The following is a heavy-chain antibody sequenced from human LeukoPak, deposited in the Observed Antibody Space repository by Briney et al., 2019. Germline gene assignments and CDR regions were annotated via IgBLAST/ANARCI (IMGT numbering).Heavy chain of an antibody. Sequence: ASVKVSCKASGGTFNSYAISWVRQAPGQGLEWMGWINPNSGGTNYAQKFQGRVTMTRDTSISTAYMELSRLRSDDTAVYYCARGGWRYYYDSSGLDPWGQGTLVTVSS. D-gene: IGHD3-22*01. CDR2: INPNSGGT. J-gene: IGHJ5*02. CDR3: ARGGWRYYYDSSGLDP. V-gene: IGHV1-2*02. CDR1: GGTFNSYA.